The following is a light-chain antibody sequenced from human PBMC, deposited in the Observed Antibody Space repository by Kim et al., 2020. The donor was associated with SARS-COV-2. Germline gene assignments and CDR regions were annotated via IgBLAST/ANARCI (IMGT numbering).Light chain of an antibody. CDR2: DVS. CDR3: QQFKNYPRT. V-gene: IGKV1D-13*01. CDR1: QDITTA. J-gene: IGKJ1*01. Sequence: AIQLTQSPSSLSASVGVRVTITCRASQDITTALAWYQQKPGKTPKLLMYDVSTLESGVPSRFSGSGSGTDFTLTIGSLQPEDFATYYCQQFKNYPRTFGQGTKVDIK.